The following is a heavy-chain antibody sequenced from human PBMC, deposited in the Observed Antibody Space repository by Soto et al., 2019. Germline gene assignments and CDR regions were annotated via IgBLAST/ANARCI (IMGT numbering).Heavy chain of an antibody. CDR1: GSTFTNAW. CDR2: IKSKADGGTI. D-gene: IGHD3-16*01. V-gene: IGHV3-15*01. CDR3: PTGGGVVY. J-gene: IGHJ4*02. Sequence: EVQLVESGGDLVKPGGSLRLSCAASGSTFTNAWMSRIRQTLGKGLEWIGRIKSKADGGTIAYGAPAKDRFNISRDDSRKMIFLQMYSLNTEDTAVYYCPTGGGVVYWGRGTLVTVSS.